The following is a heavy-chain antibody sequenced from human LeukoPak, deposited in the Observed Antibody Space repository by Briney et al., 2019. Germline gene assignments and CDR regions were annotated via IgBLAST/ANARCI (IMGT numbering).Heavy chain of an antibody. J-gene: IGHJ6*02. CDR1: GGSISSGGYS. V-gene: IGHV4-30-2*01. CDR2: IYHSGST. D-gene: IGHD2-15*01. CDR3: ARANCSGGGCYSGYYYYGMDV. Sequence: SQTLSLTCAVSGGSISSGGYSWSWIRQPPGKGLEWIGYIYHSGSTYYNPSLKSRVTISVDRSKNQFSLKLSSVTAADTAVYYCARANCSGGGCYSGYYYYGMDVWGQGTTVTVSS.